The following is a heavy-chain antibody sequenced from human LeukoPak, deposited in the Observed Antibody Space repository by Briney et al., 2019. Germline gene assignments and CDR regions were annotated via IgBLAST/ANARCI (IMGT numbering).Heavy chain of an antibody. D-gene: IGHD3-10*01. J-gene: IGHJ4*02. Sequence: GGSLRLSCEVSGFTFSSYWMNWVRQAPGKGLEWVANIKQDGSEKYYVDSVKGRFSTSRDNARNSLYLQMDGLRVDDTAVYYCARGGEYWGQGTLVTVSS. CDR3: ARGGEY. CDR1: GFTFSSYW. CDR2: IKQDGSEK. V-gene: IGHV3-7*01.